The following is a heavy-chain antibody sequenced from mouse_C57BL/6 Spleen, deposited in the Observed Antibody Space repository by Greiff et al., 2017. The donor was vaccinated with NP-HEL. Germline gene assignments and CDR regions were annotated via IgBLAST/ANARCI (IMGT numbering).Heavy chain of an antibody. Sequence: QVQLQQSGAELVRPGASVKLSCKASGYTFTDYYINWVKQRPGQGLEWIARIYPGSGNTYYNEKFKGKATLTAEKSSSTAYMQLSSLTSEDSAVFFCARGELGRFADWGQGTLVTVSA. V-gene: IGHV1-76*01. CDR3: ARGELGRFAD. CDR1: GYTFTDYY. D-gene: IGHD4-1*01. J-gene: IGHJ3*01. CDR2: IYPGSGNT.